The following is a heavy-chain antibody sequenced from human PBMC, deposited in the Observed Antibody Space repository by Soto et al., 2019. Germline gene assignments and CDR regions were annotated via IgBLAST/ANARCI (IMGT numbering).Heavy chain of an antibody. CDR3: ARDSTFTNIVGATEEPYYYYYGMDV. CDR1: GFTFSSYA. V-gene: IGHV3-30-3*01. J-gene: IGHJ6*02. D-gene: IGHD1-26*01. Sequence: GGSLRLSCAASGFTFSSYAMHWVRQAPGKGLEWVAVISYDGSNKYYADSVKGRFTISRDNSKNTLYLQMNSLRAEDTAVYYCARDSTFTNIVGATEEPYYYYYGMDVWGQGTTVTVSS. CDR2: ISYDGSNK.